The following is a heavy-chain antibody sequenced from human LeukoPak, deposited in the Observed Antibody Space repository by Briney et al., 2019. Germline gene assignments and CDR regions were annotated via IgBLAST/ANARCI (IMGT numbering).Heavy chain of an antibody. D-gene: IGHD1-1*01. Sequence: SGTLSLTCAVSGVSISSNNWWGWVRQPPGKGLEWIGEIYHSGSPNYNPSLKSRVTISVDKSRNHFSLNLSSVTAAGTAVYYCARVNINNWHSCDYWGQGTLVTVSS. J-gene: IGHJ4*02. CDR2: IYHSGSP. CDR3: ARVNINNWHSCDY. V-gene: IGHV4-4*02. CDR1: GVSISSNNW.